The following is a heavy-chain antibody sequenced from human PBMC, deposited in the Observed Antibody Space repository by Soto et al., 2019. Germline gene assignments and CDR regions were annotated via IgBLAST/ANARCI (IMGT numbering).Heavy chain of an antibody. D-gene: IGHD3-10*01. CDR3: ARDYYGAGSASNWFDP. CDR2: INPNSGGT. J-gene: IGHJ5*02. CDR1: GYTFTGYY. Sequence: ASVKVSCTASGYTFTGYYMHWVRKAPGQGLERMGWINPNSGGTNYAQKIQGRVTMTRDTSISTAYMALSRLRSDDTAVYYCARDYYGAGSASNWFDPWGQGTLVTVSS. V-gene: IGHV1-2*02.